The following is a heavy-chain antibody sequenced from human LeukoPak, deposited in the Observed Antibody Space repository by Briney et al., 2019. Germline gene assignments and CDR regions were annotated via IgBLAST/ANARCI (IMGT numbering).Heavy chain of an antibody. V-gene: IGHV3-23*01. Sequence: GGSLRLSCAASGFTFSSYAMSWVRQAPGKGLEWVSAISGSGGSTYYADSVKGRFTISRDNSKNTLYLQMNSLRAEDTAVYYCAKDLTAYSSSWYSYFDYWGQGTLVTVSS. J-gene: IGHJ4*02. CDR3: AKDLTAYSSSWYSYFDY. CDR1: GFTFSSYA. D-gene: IGHD6-13*01. CDR2: ISGSGGST.